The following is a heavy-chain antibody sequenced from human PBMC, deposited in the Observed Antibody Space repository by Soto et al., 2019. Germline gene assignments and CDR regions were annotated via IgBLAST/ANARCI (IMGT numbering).Heavy chain of an antibody. D-gene: IGHD2-21*01. CDR2: IIPIFGTA. Sequence: GASVKVSCKASGGTFSSYAISWVRQAPGQGLEWMGGIIPIFGTANYAQKFQGRVTITADESTSTAYMELSSLRSEDTAVYYCARPKGDLDYYYYGMDVWGQGTTVTVSS. CDR3: ARPKGDLDYYYYGMDV. J-gene: IGHJ6*02. V-gene: IGHV1-69*13. CDR1: GGTFSSYA.